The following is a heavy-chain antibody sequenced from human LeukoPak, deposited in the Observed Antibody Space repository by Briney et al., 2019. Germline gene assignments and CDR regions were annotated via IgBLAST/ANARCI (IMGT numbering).Heavy chain of an antibody. J-gene: IGHJ5*02. V-gene: IGHV1-18*01. CDR1: GYTFTSYG. D-gene: IGHD1-26*01. Sequence: ASVKVSCKASGYTFTSYGISWVRQAPGQELEWMGWISAYNGNTNYAQKLQGRVTMTTDTSTSTAYMELRSLRSDDTAVYYCARVRLVGAINWFDPWGQGTLVTVSS. CDR2: ISAYNGNT. CDR3: ARVRLVGAINWFDP.